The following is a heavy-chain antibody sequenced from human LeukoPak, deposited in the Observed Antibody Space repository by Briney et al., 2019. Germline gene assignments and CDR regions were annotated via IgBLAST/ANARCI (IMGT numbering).Heavy chain of an antibody. D-gene: IGHD7-27*01. J-gene: IGHJ4*02. Sequence: ASVKVSCKASGYTFTGYYMHWVRQAPGQGLEWMGWITTNTGNPTYVQGFTGRFVFSLDTSVSTAYLQISSLKAEDTAVYYCAREDWGNWGQGTLVTVSS. CDR1: GYTFTGYY. CDR3: AREDWGN. V-gene: IGHV7-4-1*02. CDR2: ITTNTGNP.